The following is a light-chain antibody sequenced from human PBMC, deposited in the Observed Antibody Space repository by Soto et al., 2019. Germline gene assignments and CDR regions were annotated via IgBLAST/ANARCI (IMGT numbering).Light chain of an antibody. CDR1: SSDLGSYPY. Sequence: QSVLTQSASVSGSPGQSITISCTGTSSDLGSYPYVSWYQQHPGKAPKLIIYEVYNRPSGVPARFSGSKSGNTAALTVSGLQAEDEADYYCSSYVGTNSYVFGTGTKVTVL. CDR3: SSYVGTNSYV. J-gene: IGLJ1*01. V-gene: IGLV2-8*01. CDR2: EVY.